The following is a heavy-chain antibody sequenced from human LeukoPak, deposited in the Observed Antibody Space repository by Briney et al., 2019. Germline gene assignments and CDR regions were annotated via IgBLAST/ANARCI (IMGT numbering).Heavy chain of an antibody. Sequence: PSETLSLTCTVSGGSISSGGYYWSWIRQPPGKGLEWIGSIYHSGSTFYNPSLKSRVTISVDPSKNQFSLKLSSVTAADTAVYYCARDQDYYGSGSYGPDYWGQGILVTVSS. CDR1: GGSISSGGYY. D-gene: IGHD3-10*01. CDR3: ARDQDYYGSGSYGPDY. CDR2: IYHSGST. V-gene: IGHV4-39*07. J-gene: IGHJ4*02.